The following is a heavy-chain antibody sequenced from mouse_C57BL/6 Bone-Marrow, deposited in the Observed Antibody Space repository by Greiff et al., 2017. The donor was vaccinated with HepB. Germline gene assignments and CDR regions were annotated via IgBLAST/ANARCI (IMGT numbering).Heavy chain of an antibody. D-gene: IGHD1-1*01. Sequence: EVKLMESGPGLVKPSQSLSLTCSVTGYSITSGYYWNWIRQFPGNKLEWMGYISYDGSNNYNPSLKNRISITRDTSKNQFFLKLNSVTTEDTATYYCARLITTVVGEYYFDYWGQGTTLTVSS. V-gene: IGHV3-6*01. J-gene: IGHJ2*01. CDR1: GYSITSGYY. CDR2: ISYDGSN. CDR3: ARLITTVVGEYYFDY.